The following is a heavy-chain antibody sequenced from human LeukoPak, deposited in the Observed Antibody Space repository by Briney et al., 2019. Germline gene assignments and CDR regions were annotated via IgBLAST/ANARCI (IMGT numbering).Heavy chain of an antibody. D-gene: IGHD4-17*01. V-gene: IGHV3-23*01. Sequence: PGGSLRLSCAASGFTFSSYAMSWVRQAPGKGLEWVSAISGSGGSTYYADSVKGRFTISRDNSKNTLYLQMNSLRAEDTAVYYCAKDLAADYGETLDYWGQGTLVTVSS. J-gene: IGHJ4*02. CDR1: GFTFSSYA. CDR3: AKDLAADYGETLDY. CDR2: ISGSGGST.